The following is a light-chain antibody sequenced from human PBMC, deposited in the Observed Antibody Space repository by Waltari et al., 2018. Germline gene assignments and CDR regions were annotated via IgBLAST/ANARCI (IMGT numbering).Light chain of an antibody. J-gene: IGLJ3*02. Sequence: QSALTQPASVSGSPGQSITISCSGTSSDVGGYNYVSWYQQQPGKAPKLMIYDVTNRPSGVSDRCAGSKSGNTASLTISGLQAEDEADYYCSSYTSSGTRVFGGGTKLTVL. V-gene: IGLV2-14*01. CDR3: SSYTSSGTRV. CDR2: DVT. CDR1: SSDVGGYNY.